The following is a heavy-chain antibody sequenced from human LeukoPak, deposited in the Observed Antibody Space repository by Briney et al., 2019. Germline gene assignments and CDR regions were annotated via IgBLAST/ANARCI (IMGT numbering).Heavy chain of an antibody. CDR2: IIPIFGTA. J-gene: IGHJ4*02. CDR3: ARSSGVVVKY. V-gene: IGHV1-69*01. D-gene: IGHD3-3*01. Sequence: GAXVKVSCKASGGTFSSYAISWVRQAPGQGLEWMGGIIPIFGTANYAQKFQGRVTITADESASTAYMELSSLRSEDTAVYYCARSSGVVVKYWGQGTLVTVSS. CDR1: GGTFSSYA.